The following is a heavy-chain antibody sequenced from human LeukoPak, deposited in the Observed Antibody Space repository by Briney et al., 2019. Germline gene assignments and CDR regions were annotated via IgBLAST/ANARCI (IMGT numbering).Heavy chain of an antibody. CDR2: IKSKTDGGTT. Sequence: GGSLRLSCAASGFAVSSNYMSWVRQAPGKGLEWVGRIKSKTDGGTTDYAAPVKGRFTISRDDSKNTLYLQMNSLKTGDTAVYYCSTTYYYDSSEGYWGQGTLVTVSS. CDR3: STTYYYDSSEGY. J-gene: IGHJ4*02. CDR1: GFAVSSNY. V-gene: IGHV3-15*01. D-gene: IGHD3-22*01.